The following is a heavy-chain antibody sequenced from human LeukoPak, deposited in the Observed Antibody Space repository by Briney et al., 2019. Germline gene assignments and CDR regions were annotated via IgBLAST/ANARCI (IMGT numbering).Heavy chain of an antibody. CDR3: ARVDCSGGSCYLRPFDY. V-gene: IGHV3-30*19. CDR2: ISYDGSNK. J-gene: IGHJ4*02. Sequence: GGSLRLSCAASGFTFSSYGMHWVRQAPGKGLEWVAVISYDGSNKYYADSVKGRFTISRDNSKNTLYLQMNSLRAEDTAVYYCARVDCSGGSCYLRPFDYWGQGTLVTVSS. CDR1: GFTFSSYG. D-gene: IGHD2-15*01.